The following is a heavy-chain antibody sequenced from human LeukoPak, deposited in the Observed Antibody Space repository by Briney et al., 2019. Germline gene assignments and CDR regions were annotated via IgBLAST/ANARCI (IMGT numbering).Heavy chain of an antibody. CDR3: ARYGSYGSGSYYNNY. CDR2: INPNSGDT. Sequence: ASVKVSFKASGYTFIAYYMHWVRQAPGQGLAWMGWINPNSGDTNYAQKLQGRVTITRHTSISPAYMELSSLRSDDTAVYYCARYGSYGSGSYYNNYWGQGTLVTVSS. J-gene: IGHJ4*02. CDR1: GYTFIAYY. V-gene: IGHV1-2*02. D-gene: IGHD3-10*01.